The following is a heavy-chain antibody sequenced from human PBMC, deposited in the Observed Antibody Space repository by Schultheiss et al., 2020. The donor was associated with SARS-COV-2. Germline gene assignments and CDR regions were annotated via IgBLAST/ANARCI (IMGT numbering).Heavy chain of an antibody. D-gene: IGHD6-6*01. Sequence: SETLSLTCTVSGGSISSGGYYWSWIRQPPGKGLEWIGYIYYSGSTYYNPSLKSRVTISVGTSKNQFSLKLTSVTAADTAVYYCARAVSRSSSSYHYYGMDVWGQGTTVTVSS. CDR1: GGSISSGGYY. CDR2: IYYSGST. J-gene: IGHJ6*02. CDR3: ARAVSRSSSSYHYYGMDV. V-gene: IGHV4-31*03.